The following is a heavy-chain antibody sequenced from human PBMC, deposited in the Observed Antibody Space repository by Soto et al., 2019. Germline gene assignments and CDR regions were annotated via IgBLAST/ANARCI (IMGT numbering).Heavy chain of an antibody. CDR2: IYYSGST. Sequence: SETLSLTCTVSGGSISSYYWSWIRQPPGKGLEWIGYIYYSGSTNYNPSLKSRVTISVDTSKNQFSLKLSSVTAADTAVYYCARAFGLSMDVWGQGTTVTVSS. CDR3: ARAFGLSMDV. V-gene: IGHV4-59*01. J-gene: IGHJ6*02. CDR1: GGSISSYY. D-gene: IGHD3-10*01.